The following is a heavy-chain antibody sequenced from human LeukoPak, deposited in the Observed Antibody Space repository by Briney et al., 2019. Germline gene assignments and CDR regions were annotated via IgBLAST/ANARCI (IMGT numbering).Heavy chain of an antibody. D-gene: IGHD3-10*01. CDR3: ARPYASGNYWLW. Sequence: ASVKVSCKASGYTFTGFYVHWVRQAPGQGLEWMGWINPNNGGTDYAQKFQGRVTMTRDTSISTAYMELSRLRSDDTAVYYCARPYASGNYWLWWGQGTLVTVS. J-gene: IGHJ4*02. CDR1: GYTFTGFY. CDR2: INPNNGGT. V-gene: IGHV1-2*02.